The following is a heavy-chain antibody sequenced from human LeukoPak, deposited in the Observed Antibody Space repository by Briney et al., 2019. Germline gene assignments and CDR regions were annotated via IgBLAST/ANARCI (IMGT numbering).Heavy chain of an antibody. J-gene: IGHJ6*04. CDR1: EFEPTYFW. V-gene: IGHV3-7*01. CDR2: INPDGSEG. CDR3: ATFVGTVSGSYTVPGGLLV. Sequence: GGSLRLSCVALEFEPTYFWMTWVRRAPGKGLQWVANINPDGSEGFYLDSVRGRFTISRENAKKSLYLQMNSLRAEDTAVYYCATFVGTVSGSYTVPGGLLVWGKGTTVSVSS. D-gene: IGHD3-16*02.